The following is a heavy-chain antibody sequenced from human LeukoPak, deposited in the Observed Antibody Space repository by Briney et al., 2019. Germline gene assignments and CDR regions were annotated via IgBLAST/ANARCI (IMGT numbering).Heavy chain of an antibody. CDR3: ARVRATFSPHFDN. D-gene: IGHD5-12*01. CDR1: GFTFSSYW. CDR2: INSDGSIT. V-gene: IGHV3-74*01. Sequence: GGSLRLSCAASGFTFSSYWMHWVRQAPGKGLMWVSRINSDGSITNYADSVKGRFTISRDNAKNTLYLQTNSLRAEDTAVYYCARVRATFSPHFDNWGQGTLVTVSS. J-gene: IGHJ4*02.